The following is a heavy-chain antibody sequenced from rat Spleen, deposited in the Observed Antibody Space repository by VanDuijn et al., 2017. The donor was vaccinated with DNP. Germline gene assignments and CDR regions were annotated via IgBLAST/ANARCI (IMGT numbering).Heavy chain of an antibody. Sequence: EVQLVESGGGLLQPGRSLKLSCAASGFTFSSYDMAWVRQAPSKGLEWVASVNTGGSSTYYRDSVKGRFTISRDNAKSTLYLQMDSLRSEDTATYYCATLGAYWGQGVMVTVSS. D-gene: IGHD5-1*01. CDR3: ATLGAY. V-gene: IGHV5-25*01. CDR1: GFTFSSYD. CDR2: VNTGGSST. J-gene: IGHJ2*01.